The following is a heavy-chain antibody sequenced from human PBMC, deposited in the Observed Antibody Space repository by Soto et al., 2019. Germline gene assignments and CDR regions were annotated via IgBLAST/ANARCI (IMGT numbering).Heavy chain of an antibody. Sequence: ASVKVSCKASGGTFSSYAISWVRQAPGQGLEWMGGIIPILGIANYAQKFQGRVTITADKSTSTAYMELSSLRSEDTAVYYCARASLYYGSGSYYYFDYWGQGTLVTVS. CDR2: IIPILGIA. CDR1: GGTFSSYA. V-gene: IGHV1-69*10. J-gene: IGHJ4*02. CDR3: ARASLYYGSGSYYYFDY. D-gene: IGHD3-10*01.